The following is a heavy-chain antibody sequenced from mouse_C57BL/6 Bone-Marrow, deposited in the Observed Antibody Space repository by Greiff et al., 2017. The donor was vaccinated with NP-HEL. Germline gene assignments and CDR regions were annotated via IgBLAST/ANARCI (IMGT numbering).Heavy chain of an antibody. CDR1: GYAFSSSW. CDR2: IYPGDGDT. Sequence: QVQLQQSGPELVKPGASVKISCKASGYAFSSSWMNWVKQRPGKGLEWIGRIYPGDGDTNYNGKFKGKATLTADKSSSTAYMQLSSLTSEDSAVYFCARGVIYDGYSWFAYGGQGTLVTVTA. J-gene: IGHJ3*01. D-gene: IGHD2-3*01. V-gene: IGHV1-82*01. CDR3: ARGVIYDGYSWFAY.